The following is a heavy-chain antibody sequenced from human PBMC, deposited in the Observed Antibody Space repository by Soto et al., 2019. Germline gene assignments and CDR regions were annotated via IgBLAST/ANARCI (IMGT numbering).Heavy chain of an antibody. CDR1: GYALTELS. CDR2: FDPEDGET. D-gene: IGHD3-3*01. J-gene: IGHJ4*02. V-gene: IGHV1-24*01. CDR3: ATAVRFLEWFPPNDY. Sequence: ASVKVSCKVSGYALTELSMHWVRQAPGKGLEWMGGFDPEDGETIYAQKFQGRVTMTEDTSTDTAYMELSSLRSEDTAVYYCATAVRFLEWFPPNDYWGQGTLVTVSS.